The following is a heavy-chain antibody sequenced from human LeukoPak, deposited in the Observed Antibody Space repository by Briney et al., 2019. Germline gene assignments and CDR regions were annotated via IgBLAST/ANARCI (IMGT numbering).Heavy chain of an antibody. V-gene: IGHV3-23*01. J-gene: IGHJ4*02. CDR3: AKRYCTSSSCSVFDY. D-gene: IGHD2-2*01. CDR1: GITFSSYA. Sequence: GGSLRLSCAASGITFSSYAMSWVRQAPGKGLEWVSSISGSGGGSTYYADSVKGRFTISRDNSRNTLYLQMNSLRAEDTAVYYCAKRYCTSSSCSVFDYWGQGTLVTVSS. CDR2: ISGSGGGST.